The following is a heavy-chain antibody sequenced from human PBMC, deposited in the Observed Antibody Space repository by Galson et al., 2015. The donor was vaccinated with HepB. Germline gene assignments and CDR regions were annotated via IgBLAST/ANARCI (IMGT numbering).Heavy chain of an antibody. V-gene: IGHV3-23*01. J-gene: IGHJ4*02. CDR2: ITSNGGRT. D-gene: IGHD2-8*01. Sequence: SLRLSCAASGFTFSRYAMTWVRQAPGKGLEWISSITSNGGRTFYTNSVKGRFTISRDNSRNTVVLQLSSLRPEDTAVYYCAKGGKMVSNNPNQLHFWGQGTRVSVSS. CDR3: AKGGKMVSNNPNQLHF. CDR1: GFTFSRYA.